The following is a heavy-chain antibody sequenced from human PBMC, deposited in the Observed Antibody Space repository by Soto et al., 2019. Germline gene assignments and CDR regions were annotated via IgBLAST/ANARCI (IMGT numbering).Heavy chain of an antibody. CDR3: ARDNVYGTLFGAASRNYHWRHP. D-gene: IGHD3-3*01. J-gene: IGHJ5*02. Sequence: GKGLEWIGEIYHSGSTNYNPSLKSRVTISVDKSKNQFSLKLSSVTAADTAVYYCARDNVYGTLFGAASRNYHWRHPCG. CDR2: IYHSGST. V-gene: IGHV4-4*02.